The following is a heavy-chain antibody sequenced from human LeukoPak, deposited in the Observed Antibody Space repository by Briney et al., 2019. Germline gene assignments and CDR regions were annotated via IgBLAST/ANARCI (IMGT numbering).Heavy chain of an antibody. CDR1: GGSISSGGYY. J-gene: IGHJ5*02. CDR2: IYYSGST. Sequence: SQTLSLTCTVSGGSISSGGYYWSWIRQHPGKGPEWIGYIYYSGSTYYNPSLKSRVTISVDTSKNQFSLKLSSVTAADTAVYYCGGYCSGGSCYNWFDPWGQGTLVTVSS. V-gene: IGHV4-31*03. D-gene: IGHD2-15*01. CDR3: GGYCSGGSCYNWFDP.